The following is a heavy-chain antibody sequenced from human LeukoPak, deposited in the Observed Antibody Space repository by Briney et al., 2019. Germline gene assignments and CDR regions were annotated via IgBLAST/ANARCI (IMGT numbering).Heavy chain of an antibody. CDR2: IRYDGSNK. D-gene: IGHD3-22*01. J-gene: IGHJ4*02. V-gene: IGHV3-30*02. CDR3: ARGPVDDSINYYVDY. Sequence: GGSLRLSCAASGFTFSSYSMHWVRQAPGKGLEWVAFIRYDGSNKYYADSVKGRFTISRDNSKNTLYLQMNSLRAEDTAVYYCARGPVDDSINYYVDYWGQGTLVTVSS. CDR1: GFTFSSYS.